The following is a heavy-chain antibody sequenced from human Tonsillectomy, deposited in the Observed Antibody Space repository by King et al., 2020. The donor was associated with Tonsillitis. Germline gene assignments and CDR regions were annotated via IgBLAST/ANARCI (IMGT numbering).Heavy chain of an antibody. J-gene: IGHJ4*02. Sequence: VQLVESGPEVTKPGASVKVSCKASGYTFTDYYIHWVRQAPGQGLEWMGWLTPDSGDTTYAQKFQGRVIMTRDTSIITAYMELSSLRSDDTAVYYCARSAKYSSSWYYLWGQGALVTVSS. V-gene: IGHV1-2*02. D-gene: IGHD6-13*01. CDR3: ARSAKYSSSWYYL. CDR2: LTPDSGDT. CDR1: GYTFTDYY.